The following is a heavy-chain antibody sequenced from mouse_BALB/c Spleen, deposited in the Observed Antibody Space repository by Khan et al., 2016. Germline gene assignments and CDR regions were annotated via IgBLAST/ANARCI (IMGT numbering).Heavy chain of an antibody. J-gene: IGHJ2*01. CDR1: GYAFTSYN. CDR3: AREGITTVVAKGLDY. CDR2: IDPYNGDT. D-gene: IGHD1-1*01. Sequence: VQLQQSGPELVKPGASVKVSCKASGYAFTSYNMYWVKQSHGKSLEWIGYIDPYNGDTSYNQKFKGKATLTVDKSSSTAYMHLNSLTSEDSAVYDCAREGITTVVAKGLDYWAKAPLSQSPQ. V-gene: IGHV1S135*01.